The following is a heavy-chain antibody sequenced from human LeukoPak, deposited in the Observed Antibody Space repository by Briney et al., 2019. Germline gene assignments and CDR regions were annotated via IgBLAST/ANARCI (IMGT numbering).Heavy chain of an antibody. Sequence: PSETLSLTCAVYDGSFSTYYWTWIRQPPGRGLDWIGEINHSGGTNINPSLKSRVTISLDTSKNQFSLKLSSVTAADTAVYYCARGGFSHYYGSASHDYWGQGTLVTVSS. J-gene: IGHJ4*02. CDR3: ARGGFSHYYGSASHDY. CDR2: INHSGGT. D-gene: IGHD3-10*01. CDR1: DGSFSTYY. V-gene: IGHV4-34*01.